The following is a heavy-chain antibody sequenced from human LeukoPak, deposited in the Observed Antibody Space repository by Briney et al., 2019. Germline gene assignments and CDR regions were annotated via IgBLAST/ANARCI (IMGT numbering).Heavy chain of an antibody. V-gene: IGHV1-2*02. CDR1: RYTFTGYY. CDR2: INSNSCGT. Sequence: VKVSCLASRYTFTGYYMHWVGPAPGQGLAGVGWINSNSCGTNYAQKFQGRVTMTRATSISTAYMKLSRPRSDDTAVYYCARCYAAPDIRGSCYAFDIWGQGTMVTVSS. J-gene: IGHJ3*02. CDR3: ARCYAAPDIRGSCYAFDI. D-gene: IGHD5-12*01.